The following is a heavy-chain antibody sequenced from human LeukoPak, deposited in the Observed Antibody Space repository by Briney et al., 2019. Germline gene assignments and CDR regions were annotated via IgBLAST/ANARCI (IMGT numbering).Heavy chain of an antibody. Sequence: PGGSLRLSCAASGFTFSSYAMHWVRQAPGKGLEWVAVISYDGSNKYYADSVKGRFTISRDNSKNTLYLQMNSLRAEDTAVYYCASAHGYCSSTSCGVPDYWGQGTLVTVSS. V-gene: IGHV3-30-3*01. CDR2: ISYDGSNK. CDR1: GFTFSSYA. D-gene: IGHD2-2*01. CDR3: ASAHGYCSSTSCGVPDY. J-gene: IGHJ4*02.